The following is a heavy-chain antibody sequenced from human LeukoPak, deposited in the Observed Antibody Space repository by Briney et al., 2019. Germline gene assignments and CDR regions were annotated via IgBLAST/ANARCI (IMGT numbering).Heavy chain of an antibody. J-gene: IGHJ4*02. CDR2: IYIGGST. D-gene: IGHD2-8*02. Sequence: GGSLRLSCVASGFNVSDSYMTWVRQAPGKGLEWVSAIYIGGSTSYADSVKGRFTVSRDNSKNTLYLQMNTLRAEDTAVYYCARELVDYWGQGTLVTVSS. V-gene: IGHV3-53*01. CDR3: ARELVDY. CDR1: GFNVSDSY.